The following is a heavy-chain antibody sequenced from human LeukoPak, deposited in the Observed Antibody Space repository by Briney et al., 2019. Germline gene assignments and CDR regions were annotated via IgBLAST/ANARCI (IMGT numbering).Heavy chain of an antibody. V-gene: IGHV3-21*04. J-gene: IGHJ2*01. Sequence: GGSLRLSCTGSGFTFSSYSMNWVRQAPGKGLEWVSSISSSSSYRYYEESVKGRFSISRDNARNSLYLQMNSLRAEDTAIYYCAKVVATKTSYWYFDLWGRGTLVTVSS. CDR2: ISSSSSYR. CDR1: GFTFSSYS. D-gene: IGHD5-12*01. CDR3: AKVVATKTSYWYFDL.